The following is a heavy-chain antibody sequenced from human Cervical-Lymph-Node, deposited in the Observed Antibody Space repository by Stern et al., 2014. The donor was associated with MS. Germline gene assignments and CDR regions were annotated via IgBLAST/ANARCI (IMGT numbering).Heavy chain of an antibody. Sequence: VQLVESGGGLVQPGGSLRLSCVASGFTVSSYWMHWVRQGPARGLEWVARINGDGSSTTYAASVKGRFTISRDNAKNTLNLQMNSLRGEDTAMYYCVRDTYDMSFLLGWTGGMDVWGQGTTVTVSS. J-gene: IGHJ6*02. D-gene: IGHD3/OR15-3a*01. CDR3: VRDTYDMSFLLGWTGGMDV. V-gene: IGHV3-74*03. CDR1: GFTVSSYW. CDR2: INGDGSST.